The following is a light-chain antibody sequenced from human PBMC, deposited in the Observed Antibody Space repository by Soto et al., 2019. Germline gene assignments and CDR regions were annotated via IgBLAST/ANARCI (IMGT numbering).Light chain of an antibody. V-gene: IGLV2-14*03. Sequence: QSALTQPASVSGSPGQSITISCTGTSSDFGAYNYVSWYQLHPGKAPKLMIFDVSNRPSGVSNRFSGSKSGNTASLTISGLQAEDEADYYCSSYTTSTTLVVFGGGTQLTV. CDR1: SSDFGAYNY. CDR2: DVS. J-gene: IGLJ2*01. CDR3: SSYTTSTTLVV.